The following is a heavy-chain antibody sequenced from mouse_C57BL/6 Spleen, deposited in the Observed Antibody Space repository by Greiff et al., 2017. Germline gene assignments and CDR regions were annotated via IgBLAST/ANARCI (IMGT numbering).Heavy chain of an antibody. J-gene: IGHJ3*01. Sequence: EVQVVESGPGLVKPSQSLSLTCSVTGYSITSGYYWNWIRQFPGNKLEWMGYISYDGSTNYNPSLKNRISITLDTSTNQSFLRWKSLATEDAATCDCARAARPAWFAYWGQGTLVTVSA. CDR1: GYSITSGYY. CDR2: ISYDGST. CDR3: ARAARPAWFAY. V-gene: IGHV3-6*01. D-gene: IGHD3-1*01.